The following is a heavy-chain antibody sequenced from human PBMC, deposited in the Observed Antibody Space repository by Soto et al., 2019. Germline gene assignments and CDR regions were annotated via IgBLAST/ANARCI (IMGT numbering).Heavy chain of an antibody. CDR3: ARERCSGGSCYHAFDI. CDR2: IYSGGST. D-gene: IGHD2-15*01. J-gene: IGHJ3*02. Sequence: EVQLVESGGGLVQPGGSLRLSCAASGFTVSSNYMSWVRQAPGKGLEWVSVIYSGGSTYYADSVKGRFTISRHNSKNTLYLQMNSLRAEDTAVYYCARERCSGGSCYHAFDIWGQGTMVTVSS. V-gene: IGHV3-53*04. CDR1: GFTVSSNY.